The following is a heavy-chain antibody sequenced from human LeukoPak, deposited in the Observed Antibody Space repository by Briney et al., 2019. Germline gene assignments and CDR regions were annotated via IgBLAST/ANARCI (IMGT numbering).Heavy chain of an antibody. D-gene: IGHD3-10*01. V-gene: IGHV4-59*01. CDR1: GGSMSSYY. CDR3: ARAPGGYGSGSRGAFDI. Sequence: SEALSLTCIVSGGSMSSYYWSWIRQPPGKGLEWIGYIYYSGSTNYNPSLKSRVTISVDTSKNQFSLKLSSVTPADTAVYYCARAPGGYGSGSRGAFDIWGQGTMVTVSS. J-gene: IGHJ3*02. CDR2: IYYSGST.